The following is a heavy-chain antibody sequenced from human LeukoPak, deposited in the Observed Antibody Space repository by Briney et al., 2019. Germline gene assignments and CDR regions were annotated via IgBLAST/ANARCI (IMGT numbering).Heavy chain of an antibody. D-gene: IGHD3-10*01. V-gene: IGHV3-11*04. CDR1: GFTFSDYY. J-gene: IGHJ4*02. CDR2: ISSSGSTI. Sequence: GGSLRLSCAASGFTFSDYYMSWIRQAPGKGLEWVSYISSSGSTIYYADSVKGRFTISRDNAKNSLYLQMNSLRAEDTAVYYCAGEQRFGESFFFDYWGQGTLVTVPS. CDR3: AGEQRFGESFFFDY.